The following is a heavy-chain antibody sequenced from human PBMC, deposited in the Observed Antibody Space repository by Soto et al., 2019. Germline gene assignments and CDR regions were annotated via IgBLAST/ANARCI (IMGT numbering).Heavy chain of an antibody. J-gene: IGHJ6*02. D-gene: IGHD2-15*01. Sequence: QVQLQQWGAGLLEPSETLSLTCAVYGGSFSGYYWSWIRQPPGKGLEWIGEINHSGSTNYNPSLKSRVTISVDTSKNQFSLKLSSVTAADTAVYYCARGRYCSGGSCYGTRYYYYGMDVWGQGTTVTVSS. V-gene: IGHV4-34*01. CDR1: GGSFSGYY. CDR3: ARGRYCSGGSCYGTRYYYYGMDV. CDR2: INHSGST.